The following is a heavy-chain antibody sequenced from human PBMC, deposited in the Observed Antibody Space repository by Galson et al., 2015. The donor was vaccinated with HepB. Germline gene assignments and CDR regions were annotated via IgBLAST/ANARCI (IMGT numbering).Heavy chain of an antibody. CDR2: ISSSSSYI. V-gene: IGHV3-21*01. CDR3: ARGLSISRGVFDY. Sequence: SLRLSCAASGFTFSSYSMNWVRQAPGKGLEWVSSISSSSSYIYYADSVKGRFTISRDNAKNSLYLQMNSLRAEDTAVYYCARGLSISRGVFDYWGQGTLVTVSS. D-gene: IGHD3-10*01. CDR1: GFTFSSYS. J-gene: IGHJ4*02.